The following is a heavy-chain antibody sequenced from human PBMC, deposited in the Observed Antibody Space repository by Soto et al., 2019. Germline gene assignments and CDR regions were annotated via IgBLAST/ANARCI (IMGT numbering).Heavy chain of an antibody. CDR2: ISGSDDGT. CDR1: GFTFSSYA. J-gene: IGHJ4*02. CDR3: AKDRSSGWYESFDY. Sequence: EVQLVESGGGLVQPGGSLRLSCAASGFTFSSYAMSWVRQAPGKGLEWVSSISGSDDGTYYADSVKGRFTISRDNSINTLYLHMNSLRAEDTAVYYCAKDRSSGWYESFDYWGQGTLVTVSS. D-gene: IGHD6-19*01. V-gene: IGHV3-23*04.